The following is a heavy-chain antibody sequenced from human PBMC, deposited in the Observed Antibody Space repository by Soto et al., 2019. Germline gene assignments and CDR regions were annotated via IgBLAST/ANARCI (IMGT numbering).Heavy chain of an antibody. J-gene: IGHJ3*02. D-gene: IGHD3-10*01. V-gene: IGHV3-74*01. CDR2: INSDGSTI. CDR1: GFIFSDYY. Sequence: VGSLRLSCEASGFIFSDYYMAWIRQAPGKGLEWVSHINSDGSTIVYADSVKGRFTISRDNAKNTLYLQMNSLRVEDTAVYFCARDRGYPDSFDIWGQGTVVTVS. CDR3: ARDRGYPDSFDI.